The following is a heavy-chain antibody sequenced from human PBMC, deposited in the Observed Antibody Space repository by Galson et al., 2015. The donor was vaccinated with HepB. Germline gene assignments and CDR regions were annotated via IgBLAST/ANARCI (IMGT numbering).Heavy chain of an antibody. CDR3: ARDGYSYGLPDWYFDL. V-gene: IGHV1-18*04. J-gene: IGHJ2*01. CDR1: GYTFTSYG. Sequence: SVKVSCKASGYTFTSYGISWVRQAPGQGLEWMGWISAYNGNTNYAQKLPGRVTMTTDTSTSTAYMELRSLRSDDTAVYYCARDGYSYGLPDWYFDLWGRGTLVTVSS. CDR2: ISAYNGNT. D-gene: IGHD5-18*01.